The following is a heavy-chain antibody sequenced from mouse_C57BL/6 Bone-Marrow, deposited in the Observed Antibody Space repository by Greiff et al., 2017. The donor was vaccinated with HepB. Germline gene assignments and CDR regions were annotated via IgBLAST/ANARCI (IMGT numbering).Heavy chain of an antibody. CDR2: IDPSDSYT. Sequence: QVQLQQPGAELVKPGASVKLSCKASGYTFTSYWMQWVNQRPGQGLEWIGEIDPSDSYTNYNQKFKGKATLTVDTSSSTAYMQLSSLTSEDSAVYYCARLLGRTGFDYWGQGTTLTVSS. J-gene: IGHJ2*01. V-gene: IGHV1-50*01. CDR1: GYTFTSYW. CDR3: ARLLGRTGFDY. D-gene: IGHD4-1*01.